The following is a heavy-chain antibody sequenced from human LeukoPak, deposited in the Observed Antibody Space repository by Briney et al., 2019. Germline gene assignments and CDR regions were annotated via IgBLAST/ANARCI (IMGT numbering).Heavy chain of an antibody. CDR2: TYYRSKWYN. J-gene: IGHJ6*02. CDR3: ARDGVVVTAIEVYYYGIDV. V-gene: IGHV6-1*01. CDR1: GDSVSSNSAA. Sequence: SQTLSLTCAISGDSVSSNSAAWNWIRQSPSRGLEWLGMTYYRSKWYNDYAVSVKSRITINPDTSKNQFSLQLNSVTPEDTAVYYCARDGVVVTAIEVYYYGIDVWGQGTTVTVSS. D-gene: IGHD2-21*02.